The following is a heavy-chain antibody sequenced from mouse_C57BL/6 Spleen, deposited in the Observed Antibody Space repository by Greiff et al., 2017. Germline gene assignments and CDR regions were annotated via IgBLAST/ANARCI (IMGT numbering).Heavy chain of an antibody. J-gene: IGHJ2*01. CDR1: GYTFTDYY. D-gene: IGHD4-1*01. Sequence: VQLQQSGAELVRPGASVKLSCKASGYTFTDYYINWVQQRPGQGLEWIARIYPGSGNTYYNEKFKGKATLTAEKSSSTAYMQLSSLTSEDSAVYFCARDWDEGYWGQGTTLTVSS. V-gene: IGHV1-76*01. CDR2: IYPGSGNT. CDR3: ARDWDEGY.